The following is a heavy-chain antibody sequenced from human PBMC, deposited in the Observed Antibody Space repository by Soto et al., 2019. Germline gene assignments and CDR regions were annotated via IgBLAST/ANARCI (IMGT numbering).Heavy chain of an antibody. V-gene: IGHV3-74*01. CDR2: INSDGSST. CDR3: ERETWLEVLDI. CDR1: GFTFSSYW. Sequence: PGGSLRLSCAASGFTFSSYWMHWVRQAPGKGLVWVSRINSDGSSTSYADSVKGRFTISRDNAKNTLYLQMNSLRAEDRALYYCERETWLEVLDIWGQGKMAPGS. D-gene: IGHD6-19*01. J-gene: IGHJ3*02.